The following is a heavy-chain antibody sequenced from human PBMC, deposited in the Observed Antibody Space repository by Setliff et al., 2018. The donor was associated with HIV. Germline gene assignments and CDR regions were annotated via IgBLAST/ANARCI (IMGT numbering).Heavy chain of an antibody. Sequence: SETLSLTCTVYGGSFSGYYWSWIRQPPGMGLEWIGEINQSENTNYNPSLKSRVTISADPSKNQFSLKLSSVTAADTAVYYCARDTRAMIVVGGAFDIWGQGTMVTVSS. J-gene: IGHJ3*02. V-gene: IGHV4-34*01. CDR2: INQSENT. D-gene: IGHD3-22*01. CDR3: ARDTRAMIVVGGAFDI. CDR1: GGSFSGYY.